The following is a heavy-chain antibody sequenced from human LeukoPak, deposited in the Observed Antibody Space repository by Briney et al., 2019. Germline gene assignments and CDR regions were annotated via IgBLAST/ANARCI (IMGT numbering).Heavy chain of an antibody. V-gene: IGHV1-69*06. Sequence: ASVKVSCKASGGTFSSYAISWVRQAPGQGLEWMGGIIPIFGTANYAQKFQGRVTITADKSTSTAYMELSSLRSEDTAAYYCARDASLGYCSGGSCYMSGDAFDIWGQGTMVTVSS. D-gene: IGHD2-15*01. CDR3: ARDASLGYCSGGSCYMSGDAFDI. CDR1: GGTFSSYA. J-gene: IGHJ3*02. CDR2: IIPIFGTA.